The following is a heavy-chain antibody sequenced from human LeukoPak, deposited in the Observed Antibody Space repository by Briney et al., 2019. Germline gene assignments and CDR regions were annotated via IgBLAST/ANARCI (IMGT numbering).Heavy chain of an antibody. J-gene: IGHJ6*03. CDR3: ARVPKSGYYYYYMDV. Sequence: GGSLRLSCAASGFTFSSYSMNWVRQAPGKGLEGVSSISSSSSYIYYADSVKGRFTISRDNAKNSLYLQMNSLRAEDTAVYYCARVPKSGYYYYYMDVWGKGTTVTVSS. CDR1: GFTFSSYS. CDR2: ISSSSSYI. D-gene: IGHD3-10*01. V-gene: IGHV3-21*01.